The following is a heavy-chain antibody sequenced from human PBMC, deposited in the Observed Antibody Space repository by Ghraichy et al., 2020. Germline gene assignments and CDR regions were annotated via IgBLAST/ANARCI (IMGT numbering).Heavy chain of an antibody. CDR1: GFTFSSYA. D-gene: IGHD6-13*01. V-gene: IGHV3-23*01. J-gene: IGHJ4*02. Sequence: GESLNISCAASGFTFSSYAMSWVRQAPGKGLEWVSAISGSGGSTYYADSVKGRFTISRDNSKNTLYLQMNSLRAEDTAVYYCAKPRAYSSSWYSSYFDYWGQGTLVTVSS. CDR2: ISGSGGST. CDR3: AKPRAYSSSWYSSYFDY.